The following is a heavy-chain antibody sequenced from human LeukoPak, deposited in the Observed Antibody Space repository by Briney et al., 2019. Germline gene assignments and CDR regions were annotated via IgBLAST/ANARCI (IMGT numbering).Heavy chain of an antibody. Sequence: SETLSLTCTVSGYSISSGYYWGWIRQPPGKGLEWIGSIYHSGSTYYNPSLKSRVTISVDTSKNQFSLKLSSVTAADTAVYYCATKDYYGSGSYREPWGQGTLVTVSS. CDR2: IYHSGST. J-gene: IGHJ5*02. CDR1: GYSISSGYY. CDR3: ATKDYYGSGSYREP. V-gene: IGHV4-38-2*02. D-gene: IGHD3-10*01.